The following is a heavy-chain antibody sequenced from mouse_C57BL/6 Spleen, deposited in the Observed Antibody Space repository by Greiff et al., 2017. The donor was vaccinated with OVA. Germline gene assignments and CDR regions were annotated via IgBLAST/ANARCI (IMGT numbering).Heavy chain of an antibody. CDR2: ISYDGSN. Sequence: EVQRVESGPGLVKPSQSLSLTCSFTGYSITSGYYWNWIRQFPGNKLECMGYISYDGSNNYNPSLKNRISITRDTSKNQVFLKLNSVTTEDTATYYGARVGGSSPYYAMDYWGKGTSVT. J-gene: IGHJ4*01. D-gene: IGHD1-1*01. V-gene: IGHV3-6*01. CDR1: GYSITSGYY. CDR3: ARVGGSSPYYAMDY.